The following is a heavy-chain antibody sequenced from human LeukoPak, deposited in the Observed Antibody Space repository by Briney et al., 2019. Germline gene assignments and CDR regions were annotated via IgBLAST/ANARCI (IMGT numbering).Heavy chain of an antibody. D-gene: IGHD4-11*01. CDR2: ISSSSSYI. CDR3: ATYSTRNAREFQS. Sequence: GGSLRLSCAASGFTFSSYSMNWVRQAPGKGLEWVSSISSSSSYIYYADSVKGRFTISRDNAKMSLYLQMNSLRVEDTAVYYCATYSTRNAREFQSWGQGTLVTVSS. CDR1: GFTFSSYS. V-gene: IGHV3-21*01. J-gene: IGHJ1*01.